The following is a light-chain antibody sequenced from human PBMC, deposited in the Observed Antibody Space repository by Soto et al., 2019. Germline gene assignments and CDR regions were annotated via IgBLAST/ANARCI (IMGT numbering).Light chain of an antibody. Sequence: IQITQSPSSLSASVGDRVTITCRASQDVSNDLGWYQQKPGKAPNLLIYKASTLKSGVPSRFSGSGSGTEFTLTISSLQTDDFATYYCQHYNSYSEAFGQGTKVDIK. J-gene: IGKJ1*01. V-gene: IGKV1-5*03. CDR3: QHYNSYSEA. CDR1: QDVSND. CDR2: KAS.